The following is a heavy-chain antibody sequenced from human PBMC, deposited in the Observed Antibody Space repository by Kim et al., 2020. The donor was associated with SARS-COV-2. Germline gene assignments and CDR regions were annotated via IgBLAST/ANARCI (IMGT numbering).Heavy chain of an antibody. D-gene: IGHD3-3*01. CDR3: ARAGRRRITIFGVVGAFDS. CDR2: IYYSGST. Sequence: SETLSLTCTVSGGSISSGGYYWSWIRQHPVKGLEWIGYIYYSGSTYYNPSLKSRVTISVDTSKNQFSLKLSSVTAADTAVYYCARAGRRRITIFGVVGAFDSWGQGTMVTVSS. V-gene: IGHV4-31*03. J-gene: IGHJ3*02. CDR1: GGSISSGGYY.